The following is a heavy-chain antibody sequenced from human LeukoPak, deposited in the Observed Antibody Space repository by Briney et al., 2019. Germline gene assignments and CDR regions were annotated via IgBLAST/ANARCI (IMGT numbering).Heavy chain of an antibody. D-gene: IGHD3-10*01. J-gene: IGHJ4*02. CDR3: ARVGSGSYLAIDYFDY. Sequence: GGSLRLSCAASGFTFSSYAMHWVRQAPGKGLEWVAVISYDGSNKYYADSVKGRFTISRDNAKNSLYLQMNSLRAEDTAVYYCARVGSGSYLAIDYFDYWGQGTLVTVSS. CDR1: GFTFSSYA. CDR2: ISYDGSNK. V-gene: IGHV3-30-3*01.